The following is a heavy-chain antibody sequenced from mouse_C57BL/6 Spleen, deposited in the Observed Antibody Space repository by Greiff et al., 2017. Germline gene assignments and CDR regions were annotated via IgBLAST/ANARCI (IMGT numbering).Heavy chain of an antibody. D-gene: IGHD1-1*01. V-gene: IGHV1-52*01. CDR1: GYTFTSYW. J-gene: IGHJ2*01. Sequence: QVQLQQPGAELVRPGSSVKLSCKASGYTFTSYWMHWVKQRPIQGLEWIGNIDPSDSETHYNQKFKDKATLTVDKSSSTAYMQLSSLTSEDSAVYYWSSAHYGSRYAYFDHWAQGTTLTVSS. CDR2: IDPSDSET. CDR3: SSAHYGSRYAYFDH.